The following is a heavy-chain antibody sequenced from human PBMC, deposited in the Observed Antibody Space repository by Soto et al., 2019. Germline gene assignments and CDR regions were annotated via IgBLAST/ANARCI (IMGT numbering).Heavy chain of an antibody. J-gene: IGHJ4*02. D-gene: IGHD3-16*01. V-gene: IGHV4-59*08. CDR1: GGSIGSHY. CDR3: ARQWGGDY. Sequence: QVQLQESGPGLVKPSETLSLTCTVSGGSIGSHYWSWIRQPPGEGLEWIGRASYSGSPSYNPSLKRLVTLSIDPSKNQFSLKLPSVTAADTAVYYCARQWGGDYWGQGILVTVSS. CDR2: ASYSGSP.